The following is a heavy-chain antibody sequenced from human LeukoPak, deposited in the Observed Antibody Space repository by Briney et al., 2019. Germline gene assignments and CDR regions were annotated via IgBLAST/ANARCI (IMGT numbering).Heavy chain of an antibody. Sequence: GGSLRLSCAASGFTFSSYSMNWVRQAPGKGLEWVSSISSSSSYIYYADSVKGRFTISRDNAKNSLYLQMNSLRAVDTAVYYCARDWGYYYYYGMDVWGQGTTVTVSS. CDR2: ISSSSSYI. CDR1: GFTFSSYS. D-gene: IGHD3-16*01. CDR3: ARDWGYYYYYGMDV. V-gene: IGHV3-21*01. J-gene: IGHJ6*02.